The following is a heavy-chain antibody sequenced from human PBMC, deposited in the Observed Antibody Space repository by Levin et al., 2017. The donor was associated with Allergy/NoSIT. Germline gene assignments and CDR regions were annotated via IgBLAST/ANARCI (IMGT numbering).Heavy chain of an antibody. CDR3: ARDALIPGIAVAGTWFDP. J-gene: IGHJ5*02. V-gene: IGHV3-33*01. D-gene: IGHD6-19*01. CDR2: IWYDGSNK. Sequence: GGSLRLSCAASGFTFSSYGMHWVRQAPGKGLEWVAVIWYDGSNKYYADSVKGRFTISRDNSKNTLYLQMNSLRAEDTAVYYCARDALIPGIAVAGTWFDPWGQGTLVTVSS. CDR1: GFTFSSYG.